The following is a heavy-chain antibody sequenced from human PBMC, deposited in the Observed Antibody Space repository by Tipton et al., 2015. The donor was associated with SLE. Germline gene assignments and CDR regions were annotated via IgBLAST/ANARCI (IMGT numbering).Heavy chain of an antibody. D-gene: IGHD6-13*01. CDR2: ISSSGSTI. V-gene: IGHV3-48*03. J-gene: IGHJ2*01. Sequence: SLRLSCAASGFTFSSYEMNWVRQAPGKGLEWASYISSSGSTIYYADSVKGRFTISRDNAKNSLYLQMNSLRAEDTAVYYCARGGAAAGGGWYFDLWGRGTLVTVSS. CDR1: GFTFSSYE. CDR3: ARGGAAAGGGWYFDL.